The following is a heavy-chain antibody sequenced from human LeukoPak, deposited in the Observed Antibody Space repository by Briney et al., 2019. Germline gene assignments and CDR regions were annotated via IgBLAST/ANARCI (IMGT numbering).Heavy chain of an antibody. J-gene: IGHJ4*02. Sequence: GASVKVSCKASGYTFTGYYMHWVRQAPGQGLEWMGRINPNSGGTNYAQKFQGRVTMTRDTSISTAYMELSRLRSDDTAVYYCARYCSSTSCFEAPSASYYVDYWGQGTLVTVSS. D-gene: IGHD2-2*01. CDR2: INPNSGGT. CDR3: ARYCSSTSCFEAPSASYYVDY. CDR1: GYTFTGYY. V-gene: IGHV1-2*06.